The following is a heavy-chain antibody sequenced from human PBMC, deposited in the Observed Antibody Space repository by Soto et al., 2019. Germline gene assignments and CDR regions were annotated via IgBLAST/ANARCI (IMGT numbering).Heavy chain of an antibody. D-gene: IGHD3-3*01. CDR1: GGSISSYY. Sequence: SETLSLTCTVSGGSISSYYWSWIRQPPGKGLEWIGYIYYSGSTNYNPSLKSRVTISVDTSKNQFSLKLSSVTAADTAVYYCARQESYYDFWSGYYYGMDVWGQGTTVTVSS. V-gene: IGHV4-59*08. CDR2: IYYSGST. CDR3: ARQESYYDFWSGYYYGMDV. J-gene: IGHJ6*02.